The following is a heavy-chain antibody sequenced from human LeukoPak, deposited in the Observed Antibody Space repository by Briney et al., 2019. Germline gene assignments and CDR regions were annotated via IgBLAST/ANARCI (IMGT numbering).Heavy chain of an antibody. CDR2: IKQDGSEK. CDR1: GFTFSSYW. CDR3: AREGTPGPYGSGNYGMDV. V-gene: IGHV3-7*01. D-gene: IGHD3-10*01. J-gene: IGHJ6*02. Sequence: GGSLRLSCAASGFTFSSYWMSWVRQAPGKGLEWVANIKQDGSEKYYVDSVKGRFTISRDNAKNSLYLQMNSLRAEDTAVYYCAREGTPGPYGSGNYGMDVWGQGTTVTVSS.